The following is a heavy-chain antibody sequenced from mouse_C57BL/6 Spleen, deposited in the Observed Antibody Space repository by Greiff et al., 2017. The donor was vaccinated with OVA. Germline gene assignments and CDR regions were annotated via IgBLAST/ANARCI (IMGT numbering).Heavy chain of an antibody. V-gene: IGHV1-50*01. CDR2: IDPSDSYT. J-gene: IGHJ3*01. CDR1: GYTFTSYW. Sequence: QVQLQQPGAELVKPGASVKLSCKASGYTFTSYWMQWVKQRPGQGLEWIGEIDPSDSYTNYNQKFKGKATLTVDTSSSTAYMQLSSLTSEDSAVYYCARGYSNHLAYWGQGTLVTVSA. D-gene: IGHD2-5*01. CDR3: ARGYSNHLAY.